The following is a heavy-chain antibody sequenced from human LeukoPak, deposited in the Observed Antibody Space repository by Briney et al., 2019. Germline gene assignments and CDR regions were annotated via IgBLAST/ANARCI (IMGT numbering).Heavy chain of an antibody. J-gene: IGHJ4*02. Sequence: GRSLRLSCAASGFTFSSYAMHWVRQAPGKGLEGVAVISYDGSNKYYADSVKGRFTISRDNSKNTLYLQMNSLRAEDTAVYYCARDSRRYCSSTSCAVGYWGQGTLVTVSS. CDR2: ISYDGSNK. CDR3: ARDSRRYCSSTSCAVGY. D-gene: IGHD2-2*01. CDR1: GFTFSSYA. V-gene: IGHV3-30-3*01.